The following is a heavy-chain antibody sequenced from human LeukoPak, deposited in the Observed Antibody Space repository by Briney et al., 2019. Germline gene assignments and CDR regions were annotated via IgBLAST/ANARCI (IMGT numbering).Heavy chain of an antibody. CDR1: EFTFSSYE. J-gene: IGHJ4*02. Sequence: GGSLRLSCAASEFTFSSYEMNWVRQAPGKGLEGVSYISSSGSTIYYADSVKGRFTISRDNAKNSLYLQMNSLRAEDTAVYYCASSTQLLHGLDYWGQGTLVTVSS. CDR2: ISSSGSTI. CDR3: ASSTQLLHGLDY. D-gene: IGHD5-18*01. V-gene: IGHV3-48*03.